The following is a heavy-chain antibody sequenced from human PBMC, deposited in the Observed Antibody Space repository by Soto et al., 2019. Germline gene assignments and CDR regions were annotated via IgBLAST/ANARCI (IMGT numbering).Heavy chain of an antibody. V-gene: IGHV4-59*01. CDR2: IYYSGST. CDR3: ARSPTFGVPAAIYYYGMAV. J-gene: IGHJ6*02. CDR1: GGSISSYY. Sequence: SETLSLTCTVSGGSISSYYWSWIRQPPGKGLEWIGYIYYSGSTNYNPSLKSRVTISVDTSKNQFSLKLSSVTAADTAVYYCARSPTFGVPAAIYYYGMAVCGQGPTVTVSS. D-gene: IGHD2-2*01.